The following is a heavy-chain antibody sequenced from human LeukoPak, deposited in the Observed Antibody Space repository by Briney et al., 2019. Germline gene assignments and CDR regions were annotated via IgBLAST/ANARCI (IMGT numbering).Heavy chain of an antibody. CDR2: IYHSGST. CDR3: ARVRLRFLEWHNRGAFDI. V-gene: IGHV4-30-2*01. CDR1: GGSISSGGYY. D-gene: IGHD3-3*01. J-gene: IGHJ3*02. Sequence: SQTLSLTCTDSGGSISSGGYYWSWIRQPPGKGLEWIGYIYHSGSTYYNPSLKSRVTISVDRSKNQFSLKLSSVTAADTAVYYCARVRLRFLEWHNRGAFDIWGQGTMVTVSS.